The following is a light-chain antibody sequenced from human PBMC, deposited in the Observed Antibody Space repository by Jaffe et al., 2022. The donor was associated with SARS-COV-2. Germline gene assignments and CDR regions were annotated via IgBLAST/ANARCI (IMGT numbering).Light chain of an antibody. J-gene: IGKJ2*01. Sequence: EIVLTQSPGTLSLSPGERATLSCRASQSVSSSYLAWYQQKPGQAPRLLIYGASSRATGIPDRFSGSGSGTDFTLTFSRLEPEDFAVYYCQQYRSSPITFGQGTKLEIE. CDR1: QSVSSSY. CDR2: GAS. V-gene: IGKV3-20*01. CDR3: QQYRSSPIT.